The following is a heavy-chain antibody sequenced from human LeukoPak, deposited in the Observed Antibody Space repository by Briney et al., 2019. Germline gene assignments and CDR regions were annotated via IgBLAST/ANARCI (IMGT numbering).Heavy chain of an antibody. Sequence: ALVKVSCKASGYTFTGYYMHWVRQAPGQGLEWMGWINPNSGGTNYAQRFQGRVTMTRDTSISTAYMELSRLRSDDTAVYYCAREVVAAAGTDYWGQGTLVTVSS. CDR1: GYTFTGYY. CDR3: AREVVAAAGTDY. D-gene: IGHD6-13*01. CDR2: INPNSGGT. J-gene: IGHJ4*02. V-gene: IGHV1-2*02.